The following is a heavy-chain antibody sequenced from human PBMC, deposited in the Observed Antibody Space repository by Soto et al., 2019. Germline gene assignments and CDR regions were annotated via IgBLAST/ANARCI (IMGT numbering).Heavy chain of an antibody. CDR3: ARGGLSIDY. J-gene: IGHJ4*02. CDR2: IYYSGST. V-gene: IGHV4-59*01. Sequence: GTLSLTCTVSGGSISSYYWSWIRQPPGKGLEWIGYIYYSGSTNYNPSLKSRVTISVDTSKKQFSLKLSSVTAADTAVYYCARGGLSIDYWGQGTLVTVSS. D-gene: IGHD3-16*01. CDR1: GGSISSYY.